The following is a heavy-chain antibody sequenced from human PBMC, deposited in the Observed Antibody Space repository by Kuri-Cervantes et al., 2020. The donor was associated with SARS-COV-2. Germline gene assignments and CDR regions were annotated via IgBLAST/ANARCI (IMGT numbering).Heavy chain of an antibody. CDR3: ARDSPTEGLDY. Sequence: VKVSCKASGGTFGSHTISWVRHAPGQGLEWMGGIIPIFRAPNYAQKFQGRVTFIADGSTSTAYMTLSSLTSDDTAVYYCARDSPTEGLDYWGQGTLVTVSS. V-gene: IGHV1-69*13. CDR1: GGTFGSHT. J-gene: IGHJ4*02. CDR2: IIPIFRAP.